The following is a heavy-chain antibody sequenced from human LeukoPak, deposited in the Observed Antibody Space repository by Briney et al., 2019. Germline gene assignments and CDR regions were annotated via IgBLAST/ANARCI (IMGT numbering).Heavy chain of an antibody. CDR2: IYPGDSDT. J-gene: IGHJ4*02. CDR3: ARLVQSSATIFGEVFTEGAFDY. CDR1: GFSFTSYW. V-gene: IGHV5-51*01. Sequence: GESLKISCKGSGFSFTSYWIGWVRQMPGKGLECMGIIYPGDSDTTYSPSFQGQVSISADKSISTAYLQWSSLKASDTAMYYCARLVQSSATIFGEVFTEGAFDYWGQGTLVTVSS. D-gene: IGHD3-3*01.